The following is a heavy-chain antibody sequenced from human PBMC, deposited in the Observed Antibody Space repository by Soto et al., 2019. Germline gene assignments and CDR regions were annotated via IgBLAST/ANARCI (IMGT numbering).Heavy chain of an antibody. J-gene: IGHJ5*02. D-gene: IGHD4-4*01. Sequence: GGCLGLACAACGVSVRSYAVGGVRQAPGKGLEWVSAISGSGGSTYYADSVKGRFTISRDNAKNSLYLQMNSLRAEDTAVYYCARDPTAVTSRFDPWGQGTLVTVSS. CDR1: GVSVRSYA. CDR3: ARDPTAVTSRFDP. V-gene: IGHV3-23*01. CDR2: ISGSGGST.